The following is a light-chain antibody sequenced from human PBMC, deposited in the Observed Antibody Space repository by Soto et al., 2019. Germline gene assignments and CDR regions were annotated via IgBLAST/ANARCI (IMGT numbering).Light chain of an antibody. CDR3: RSYTNINTSACV. V-gene: IGLV2-14*01. CDR2: EVT. CDR1: SGDIGSYNR. Sequence: QSVLTQPASVSGSPGQSITISCTGTSGDIGSYNRVSWYQQHPGKAPKRIIYEVTDRPSGVSNRFSCSKSGNTSSLTISGLQAEDADEHSCRSYTNINTSACVFGYGTNATV. J-gene: IGLJ1*01.